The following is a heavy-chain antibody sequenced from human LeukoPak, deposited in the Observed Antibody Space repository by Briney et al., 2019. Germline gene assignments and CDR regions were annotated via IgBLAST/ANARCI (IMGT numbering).Heavy chain of an antibody. Sequence: ASVKVSCKASGGTFSSYAISWVRPAPGQGLEWMGGIIPIFGTANYAQKFQGRVTITTDESTSTAYMELSSLRSEDTAVYYCARGDYSNYAYYYYYMDVWGKGTTVTVSS. J-gene: IGHJ6*03. D-gene: IGHD4-11*01. CDR1: GGTFSSYA. CDR2: IIPIFGTA. V-gene: IGHV1-69*05. CDR3: ARGDYSNYAYYYYYMDV.